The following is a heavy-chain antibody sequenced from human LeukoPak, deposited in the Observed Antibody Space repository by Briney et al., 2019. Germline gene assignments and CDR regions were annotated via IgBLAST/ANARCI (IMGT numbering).Heavy chain of an antibody. CDR3: ARPKYSSSWYTLDY. CDR2: IYPGDSDT. J-gene: IGHJ4*02. Sequence: GESLKTSCKGSGYSFTSYWIGWVRQMPGKGLEWMGIIYPGDSDTRYSPSFQGQVTISADKSISTAYLQWSSLKASDTAMHYCARPKYSSSWYTLDYWGQGTLVTVSS. D-gene: IGHD6-13*01. CDR1: GYSFTSYW. V-gene: IGHV5-51*01.